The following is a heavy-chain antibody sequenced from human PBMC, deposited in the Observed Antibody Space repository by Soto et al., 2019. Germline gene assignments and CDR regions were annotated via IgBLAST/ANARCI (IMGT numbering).Heavy chain of an antibody. CDR1: GDSVSSNSAA. Sequence: SQTLSLTCAISGDSVSSNSAACNWIRQSPSRGLEWLGRTYYRSKWYNDYAVSVKSRIRINPDTSKNQFSLQLNSVTPEDTAVYYCASQQQWLDYWGQGTLVPVSS. CDR3: ASQQQWLDY. D-gene: IGHD6-19*01. CDR2: TYYRSKWYN. V-gene: IGHV6-1*01. J-gene: IGHJ4*02.